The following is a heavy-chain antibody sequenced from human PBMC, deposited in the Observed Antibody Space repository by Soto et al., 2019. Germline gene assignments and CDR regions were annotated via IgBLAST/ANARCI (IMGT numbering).Heavy chain of an antibody. CDR1: GGSILNGGHY. J-gene: IGHJ4*02. V-gene: IGHV4-31*03. CDR2: IFFSGNT. CDR3: ARENSGGMLDF. D-gene: IGHD2-15*01. Sequence: PSETLSLTCTVSGGSILNGGHYWTWIRQHPGKGLEWIGKIFFSGNTHYNPALKSRLTFSVDTTKNQFSLKLTSVTAADTAIYYCARENSGGMLDFWGPGTLVHVSS.